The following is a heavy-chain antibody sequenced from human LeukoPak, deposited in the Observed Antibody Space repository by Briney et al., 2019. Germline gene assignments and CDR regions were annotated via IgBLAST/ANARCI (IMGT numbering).Heavy chain of an antibody. CDR1: GYTFTSYA. CDR3: ARDLGSSWYWSYGMDV. J-gene: IGHJ6*02. D-gene: IGHD6-13*01. Sequence: ASVKVFCKASGYTFTSYAMNWVRQAPGQGLEWMGWINTNTGNPTYAQGFTGRFVFSLDTSVSTAYLQISSLKAEDTAVYYCARDLGSSWYWSYGMDVWGQGTTVTVSS. CDR2: INTNTGNP. V-gene: IGHV7-4-1*02.